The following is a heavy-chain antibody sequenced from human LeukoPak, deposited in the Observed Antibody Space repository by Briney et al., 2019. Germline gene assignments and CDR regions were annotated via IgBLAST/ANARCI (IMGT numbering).Heavy chain of an antibody. V-gene: IGHV3-7*01. D-gene: IGHD1-20*01. Sequence: GGSLRLSFAASGFTFSNYWMSWVRQAPGKGLGWVANIKQDGSEKYYVDSVKGRFTISRDNAKNSLYLQMNSLRAEDTAVYYCARDRLPITGTLYFDYWGQGTLVTVSS. J-gene: IGHJ4*02. CDR1: GFTFSNYW. CDR2: IKQDGSEK. CDR3: ARDRLPITGTLYFDY.